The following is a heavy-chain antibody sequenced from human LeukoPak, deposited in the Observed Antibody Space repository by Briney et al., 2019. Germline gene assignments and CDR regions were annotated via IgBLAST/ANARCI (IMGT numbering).Heavy chain of an antibody. D-gene: IGHD3-16*01. J-gene: IGHJ2*01. V-gene: IGHV3-23*01. CDR2: ISHDGAST. Sequence: GSQRLSCAASGYTFYNYAVTWVRQAPGKGLEWVSSISHDGASTHYADSVKGRFTISRDNSKNTVFLQMDSLRAEDAAVYFCAKYGSGQLWLLGWYFDFWGRGTLVSVSS. CDR1: GYTFYNYA. CDR3: AKYGSGQLWLLGWYFDF.